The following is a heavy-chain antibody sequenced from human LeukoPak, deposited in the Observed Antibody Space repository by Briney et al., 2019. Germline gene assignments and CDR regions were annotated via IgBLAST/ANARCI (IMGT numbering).Heavy chain of an antibody. CDR3: AKGGSSSWYKSYYYYYMDV. CDR1: GFTFSSYG. V-gene: IGHV3-30*02. CDR2: IRYDGTNK. Sequence: PGGSLRLSCAASGFTFSSYGMHWVRQARGKGLEWVAFIRYDGTNKYYADSVKGRFIVSRDNSKNTLYLQMNSLRAEDTAVYYCAKGGSSSWYKSYYYYYMDVWGKGTTVTVSS. D-gene: IGHD6-13*01. J-gene: IGHJ6*03.